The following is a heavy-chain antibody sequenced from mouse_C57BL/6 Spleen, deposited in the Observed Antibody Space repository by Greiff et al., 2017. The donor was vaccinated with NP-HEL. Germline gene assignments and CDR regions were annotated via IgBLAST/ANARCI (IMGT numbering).Heavy chain of an antibody. Sequence: QVQLQQSGAELVRPGSSVKLSCKASGYTFTSYWMHWVKQRPIQGLEWIGNIDPSDSETHYNQKFKDKATLTVDKSSSTAYMQLSSLTSEDSAVYYCAIYYGSKSSFAYWGQGTLVTVSA. J-gene: IGHJ3*01. CDR1: GYTFTSYW. D-gene: IGHD1-1*01. CDR3: AIYYGSKSSFAY. CDR2: IDPSDSET. V-gene: IGHV1-52*01.